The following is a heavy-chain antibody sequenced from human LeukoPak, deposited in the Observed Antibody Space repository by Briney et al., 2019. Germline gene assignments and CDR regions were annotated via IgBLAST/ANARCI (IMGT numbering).Heavy chain of an antibody. CDR1: GGSFSGSY. Sequence: PSETLSLTCAVSGGSFSGSYWSWIRHPPGKGLEWIGEINHSGSTNHNPSLKSRVTISVDTSKNQFFLKLSSVTAADTAVYYCARGPPYCSGGSCYYGAFDIWGQGTMVTVSS. V-gene: IGHV4-34*01. J-gene: IGHJ3*02. D-gene: IGHD2-15*01. CDR3: ARGPPYCSGGSCYYGAFDI. CDR2: INHSGST.